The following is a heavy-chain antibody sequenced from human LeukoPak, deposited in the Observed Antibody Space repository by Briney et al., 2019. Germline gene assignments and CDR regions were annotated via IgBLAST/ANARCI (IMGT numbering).Heavy chain of an antibody. D-gene: IGHD1-26*01. J-gene: IGHJ5*02. CDR2: ISSSSTYI. V-gene: IGHV3-21*01. Sequence: GGSLRLSCAASGFTFSTYSMNWVRQAPGKGLGWVSSISSSSTYIYYADSVKGRFTISRDNAKNSLYLQMNSLRAEDTAVYYCARVGGSYWGWFDPWGQGTLVTVSS. CDR1: GFTFSTYS. CDR3: ARVGGSYWGWFDP.